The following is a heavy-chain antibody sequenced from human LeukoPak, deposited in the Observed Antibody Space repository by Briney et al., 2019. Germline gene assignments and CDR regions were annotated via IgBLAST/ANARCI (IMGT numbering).Heavy chain of an antibody. CDR3: AREKHSNFAVEY. Sequence: ASETLSLTCAVYGGSFSGSYWSWIRQPPGKGLEWIGEINHSGSTNYNPSLKSRVTISVDTSKNQFSLKLSSVTAADTAVYYCAREKHSNFAVEYWGQGTQVIVSS. J-gene: IGHJ4*02. V-gene: IGHV4-34*01. D-gene: IGHD4-11*01. CDR2: INHSGST. CDR1: GGSFSGSY.